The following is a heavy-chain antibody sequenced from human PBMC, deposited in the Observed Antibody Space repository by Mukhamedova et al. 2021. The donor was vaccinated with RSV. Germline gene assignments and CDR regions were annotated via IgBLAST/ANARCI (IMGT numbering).Heavy chain of an antibody. CDR1: SSYA. J-gene: IGHJ3*01. CDR3: ARERGRGGDDSSGSPIAF. Sequence: SSYAMHWVRQAPGKGLEWVAVISYDGSNKYYADSVKGRFTISRDNSQNTLYLQMNSLRAEDTAVYYCARERGRGGDDSSGSPIAF. CDR2: ISYDGSNK. V-gene: IGHV3-30*04. D-gene: IGHD3-22*01.